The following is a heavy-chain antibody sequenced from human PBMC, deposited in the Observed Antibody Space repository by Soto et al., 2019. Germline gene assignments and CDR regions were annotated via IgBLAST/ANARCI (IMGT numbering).Heavy chain of an antibody. CDR2: ISYHGSNK. CDR3: AKESGSYYGYFDY. V-gene: IGHV3-30*18. D-gene: IGHD1-26*01. J-gene: IGHJ4*02. Sequence: QVQLVESGGGVVQPGRSLRLSCAASGFTFSSYGMHWVRQAPGNGLEWVAFISYHGSNKYYTDSVKGRFTISRDNSKNTLYLQMNSLRAEDTAAYYCAKESGSYYGYFDYWGQGTLVTVSS. CDR1: GFTFSSYG.